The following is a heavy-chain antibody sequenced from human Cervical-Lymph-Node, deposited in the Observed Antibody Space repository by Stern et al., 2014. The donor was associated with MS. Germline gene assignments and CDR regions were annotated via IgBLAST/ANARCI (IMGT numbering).Heavy chain of an antibody. D-gene: IGHD5-24*01. CDR1: GFNLRDYS. V-gene: IGHV3-48*02. CDR2: VSNTGTAI. CDR3: VRTWRENTFDS. Sequence: EVQLVESGGGLGQPGGSLRLSWAASGFNLRDYSMSWVRQAPGQGLEWVSFVSNTGTAIYYADSVKGRFTISRDMASNSLYLQMNSLRDEDTAVYYCVRTWRENTFDSWGQGILVTVSS. J-gene: IGHJ4*02.